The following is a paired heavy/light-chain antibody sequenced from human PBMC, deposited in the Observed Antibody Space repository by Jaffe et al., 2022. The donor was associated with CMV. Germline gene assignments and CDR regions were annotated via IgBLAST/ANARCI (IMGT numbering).Heavy chain of an antibody. D-gene: IGHD4-17*01. CDR2: INDDGTTT. CDR1: GFTFNIYW. V-gene: IGHV3-74*01. Sequence: EVQLVESGGGLVQSGGSLRLSCAASGFTFNIYWMHWVRQTPGKGLVWVSRINDDGTTTTHADSVKGRFTISRDNAKNTLYLQMDSLRAEDTAVYYCARGRIGNRNHGSDYFDPWGQGTLVTVSS. J-gene: IGHJ5*02. CDR3: ARGRIGNRNHGSDYFDP.
Light chain of an antibody. CDR1: QSVFHSPNRKNY. J-gene: IGKJ5*01. CDR2: WAS. CDR3: QQYYTTLPD. V-gene: IGKV4-1*01. Sequence: DIVMTQSPDSLAVSLGERATINCKSSQSVFHSPNRKNYLAWYQQKPGQPPKLLIYWASTRESGVPDRFSGSGSGTDFTLTISSLQADDVAVYYCQQYYTTLPDFGQGTRLEIK.